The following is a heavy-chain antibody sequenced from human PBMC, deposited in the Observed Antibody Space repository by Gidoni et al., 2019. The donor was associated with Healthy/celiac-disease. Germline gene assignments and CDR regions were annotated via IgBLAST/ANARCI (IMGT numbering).Heavy chain of an antibody. CDR2: IYYSGST. V-gene: IGHV4-59*01. CDR1: GGSISSYY. J-gene: IGHJ4*02. Sequence: QVQLQESGPGLVKPSETLSLTCTVSGGSISSYYWSWIRQPPGKGLEWIGYIYYSGSTNYNPSLKSRVTISVDTSKNQFSLKLSSVTAADTAVYYCAGLRLGELSSGYYWGQGTLVTVSS. CDR3: AGLRLGELSSGYY. D-gene: IGHD3-16*02.